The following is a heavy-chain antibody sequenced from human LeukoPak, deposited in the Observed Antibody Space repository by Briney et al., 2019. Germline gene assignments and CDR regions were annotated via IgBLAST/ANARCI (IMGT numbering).Heavy chain of an antibody. CDR2: ISAYNGNT. CDR1: GYTFTSYG. D-gene: IGHD3-10*01. V-gene: IGHV1-18*01. Sequence: ASVKVSCKASGYTFTSYGISWVRQAPGQGLEWMGWISAYNGNTNYAQKLQGRVTMTTDTSTSTAYMELRSLRSDDTAVYYCEREGYGSGSYYPTEYDYWGQGTLVTVSS. CDR3: EREGYGSGSYYPTEYDY. J-gene: IGHJ4*02.